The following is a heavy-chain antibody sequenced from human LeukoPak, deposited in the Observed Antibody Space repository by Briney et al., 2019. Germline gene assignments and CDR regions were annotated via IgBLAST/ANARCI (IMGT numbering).Heavy chain of an antibody. CDR3: AGGGVGGMSDY. D-gene: IGHD1-14*01. J-gene: IGHJ4*02. V-gene: IGHV3-74*03. Sequence: GGSLRLSCAVSGFTFSSYWMQWVRQAPGKGLVWVSRINSDGSSAAYADSVRGRFTISRDNAKNTLYLEMNSLRTEDTAVYYCAGGGVGGMSDYWGQGTLVTVSS. CDR2: INSDGSSA. CDR1: GFTFSSYW.